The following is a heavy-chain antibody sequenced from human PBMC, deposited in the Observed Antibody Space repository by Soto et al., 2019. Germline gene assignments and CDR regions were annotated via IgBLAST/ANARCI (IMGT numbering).Heavy chain of an antibody. CDR1: GCSISGHY. CDR2: VFSTGTT. CDR3: AREKDYYYSSMDV. D-gene: IGHD3-22*01. J-gene: IGHJ6*02. V-gene: IGHV4-4*07. Sequence: SETLSLTCTVSGCSISGHYWTWIRQPAGKGLEWIGRVFSTGTTDYNPSLGSRLSMSIDTSKNQFSLKLTSVNAAETAVYYCAREKDYYYSSMDVWGQGTTVTVSS.